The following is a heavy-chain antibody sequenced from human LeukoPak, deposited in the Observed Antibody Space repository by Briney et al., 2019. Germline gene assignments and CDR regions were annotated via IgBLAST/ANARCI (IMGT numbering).Heavy chain of an antibody. J-gene: IGHJ3*02. D-gene: IGHD3-10*01. V-gene: IGHV3-53*01. Sequence: GGLLRLSCAASGFTGSTNYMRWVRQAPGEGLELVSVIYSDGRTYYADSVKGRFTISRDNSKITLYLQMNSLRAEDTTVYYCARDSGRFDVFDIWGQGTMVTVSS. CDR1: GFTGSTNY. CDR2: IYSDGRT. CDR3: ARDSGRFDVFDI.